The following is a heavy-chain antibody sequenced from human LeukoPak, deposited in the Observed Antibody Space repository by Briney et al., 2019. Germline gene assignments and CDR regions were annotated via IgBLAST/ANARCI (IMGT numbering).Heavy chain of an antibody. V-gene: IGHV4-34*01. CDR3: ARRGFRIVGA. CDR1: GGSFSGYY. D-gene: IGHD1-26*01. J-gene: IGHJ4*02. CDR2: INHSGST. Sequence: DPSETLSLTCAVYGGSFSGYYWSWIRQPPGKGLEWIGEINHSGSTNYNPSLKSRVTISVDTSKNQFSLKLSSVTAADTAVYYCARRGFRIVGAWGQGTLVTVSS.